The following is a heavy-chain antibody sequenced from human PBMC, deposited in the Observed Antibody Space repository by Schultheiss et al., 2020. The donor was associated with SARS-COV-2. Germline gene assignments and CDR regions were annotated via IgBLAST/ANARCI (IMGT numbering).Heavy chain of an antibody. CDR2: INHSGST. Sequence: SQTLSLTCTVSNYSISSGYYWSWIRQPPGKGLEWIGEINHSGSTNYNPSLKSRVTISVDTSKNQFSLKLSSVTAADTAVYYCARLRGTRFDYWGQGTLVTVSS. D-gene: IGHD1-14*01. V-gene: IGHV4-38-2*02. CDR3: ARLRGTRFDY. J-gene: IGHJ4*02. CDR1: NYSISSGYY.